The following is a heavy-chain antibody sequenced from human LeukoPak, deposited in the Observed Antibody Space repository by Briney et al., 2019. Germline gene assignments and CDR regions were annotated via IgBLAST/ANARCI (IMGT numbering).Heavy chain of an antibody. D-gene: IGHD6-19*01. CDR2: INPNSGGT. Sequence: GASVKVSCKASGYTFTGYYMHWVRQAPGQGLEWMGWINPNSGGTNYAQKFQGRVTMTRDTSISTAYMELSRLRSDDTAVYYCARDPMKNSGWSHFDYWGQGTLVTVSS. CDR1: GYTFTGYY. J-gene: IGHJ4*02. V-gene: IGHV1-2*02. CDR3: ARDPMKNSGWSHFDY.